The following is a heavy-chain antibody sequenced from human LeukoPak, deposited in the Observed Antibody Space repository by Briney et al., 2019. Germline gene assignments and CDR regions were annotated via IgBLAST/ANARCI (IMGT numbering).Heavy chain of an antibody. CDR3: ARSWAYYGSPPSAFDI. CDR2: IIPIFGTA. Sequence: GASVKVSCKASGGTFGSYAISWVRQAPGQGLEWMGGIIPIFGTANYAQKFQGRVTITADESTSTAYMELSSLRSEDTAVYYCARSWAYYGSPPSAFDIWGRGTLVTVAS. D-gene: IGHD3-22*01. J-gene: IGHJ4*02. CDR1: GGTFGSYA. V-gene: IGHV1-69*13.